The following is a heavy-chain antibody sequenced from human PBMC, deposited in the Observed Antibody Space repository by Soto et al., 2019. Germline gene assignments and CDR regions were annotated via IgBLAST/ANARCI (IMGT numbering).Heavy chain of an antibody. V-gene: IGHV4-38-2*01. D-gene: IGHD6-6*01. J-gene: IGHJ4*02. CDR3: ASSGEGIAARPVFDY. Sequence: LSLTFAVSGYSISSGYYWGWIRQPPGKGLEWIGSIYHSGSTYYNPSLKSRVTISVDTSKNQFSLKLSSVTAADTAVYYCASSGEGIAARPVFDYWGQGTLVTVSS. CDR1: GYSISSGYY. CDR2: IYHSGST.